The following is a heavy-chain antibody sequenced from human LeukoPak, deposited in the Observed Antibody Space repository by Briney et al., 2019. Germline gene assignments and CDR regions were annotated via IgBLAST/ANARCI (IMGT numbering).Heavy chain of an antibody. D-gene: IGHD4-11*01. CDR1: GGSVSSGSYY. V-gene: IGHV4-61*01. Sequence: SETLSLTCTVSGGSVSSGSYYWIWIRQPPGKGLEWIGYIYYTGSTNYNPSLKSRLAISVDTSKNQFSLKLNSVTAADTAVYYCAGMKGSNFDYWGQGTLVTVSS. CDR3: AGMKGSNFDY. J-gene: IGHJ4*02. CDR2: IYYTGST.